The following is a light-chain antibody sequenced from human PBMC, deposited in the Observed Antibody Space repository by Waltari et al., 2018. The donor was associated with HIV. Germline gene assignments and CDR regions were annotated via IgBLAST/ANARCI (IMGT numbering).Light chain of an antibody. CDR2: AAS. V-gene: IGKV1-39*01. J-gene: IGKJ4*01. Sequence: DIHLTQSPSSLAASVGDTVLVTCLASQPIGKYLNWYQVKPGKAPQLLVYAASSMQFGVPPRFSGSGSGTHFTLTVSSLQDDDFAIYYCQQSYNTPVTFGGGTTLEIK. CDR1: QPIGKY. CDR3: QQSYNTPVT.